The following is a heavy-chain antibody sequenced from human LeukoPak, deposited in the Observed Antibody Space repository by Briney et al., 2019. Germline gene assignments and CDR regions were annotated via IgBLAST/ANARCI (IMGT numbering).Heavy chain of an antibody. V-gene: IGHV4-4*07. CDR1: GGSISSYY. Sequence: SETLSLTCTVSGGSISSYYWSWIRQPAGKGLEWIGRIYTSGSTNYNPSLKSRVTMSVDTSKNQFSLKLSSVTAADTAVYYCARSRGYSYGQGGYYYYYMDVWGKGTTVTVSS. D-gene: IGHD5-18*01. CDR3: ARSRGYSYGQGGYYYYYMDV. J-gene: IGHJ6*03. CDR2: IYTSGST.